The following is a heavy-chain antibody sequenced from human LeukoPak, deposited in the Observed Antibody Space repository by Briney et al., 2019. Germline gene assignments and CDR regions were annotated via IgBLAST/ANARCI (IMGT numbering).Heavy chain of an antibody. Sequence: PGGSLRLSCSASGFTFSSYAMHWVRQAPGKGLEYVSAISSNGGSTYYADSVKGRFTISRDNSKNTLYLQMSSLRAEDTAVYYCVKDDKGTHDYCYYGMDVWGKGTTVTVSS. V-gene: IGHV3-64D*06. J-gene: IGHJ6*04. CDR2: ISSNGGST. CDR3: VKDDKGTHDYCYYGMDV. CDR1: GFTFSSYA. D-gene: IGHD1-14*01.